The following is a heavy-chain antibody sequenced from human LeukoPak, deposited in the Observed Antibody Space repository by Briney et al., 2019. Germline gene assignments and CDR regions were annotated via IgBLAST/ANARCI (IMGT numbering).Heavy chain of an antibody. J-gene: IGHJ3*01. CDR1: GFTFSYYE. V-gene: IGHV3-48*03. Sequence: GGSLRLSCAASGFTFSYYEMNWVRQAPGKGLEWVSYISSSVSTIYYADSVKGRFTISRDNAKDSLYLQMNSLRAEDTAVYYCARGGYCSGGICYSYNAFDVWGQGTMVTVSS. CDR3: ARGGYCSGGICYSYNAFDV. D-gene: IGHD2-15*01. CDR2: ISSSVSTI.